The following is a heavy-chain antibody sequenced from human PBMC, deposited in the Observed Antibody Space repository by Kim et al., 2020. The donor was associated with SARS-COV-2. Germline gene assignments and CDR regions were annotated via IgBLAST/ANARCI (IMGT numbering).Heavy chain of an antibody. CDR1: GFTFSSYA. Sequence: GGSLRLSCAASGFTFSSYAMHWVRQAPGKGLEWVAVISYDGSNKHYADSVKGRFTISRDNSKNTLYLQMNSLRAEDTAVYYCASGTGTTSDAFDIWGQGTMVTVSS. CDR3: ASGTGTTSDAFDI. CDR2: ISYDGSNK. V-gene: IGHV3-30*04. J-gene: IGHJ3*02. D-gene: IGHD1-1*01.